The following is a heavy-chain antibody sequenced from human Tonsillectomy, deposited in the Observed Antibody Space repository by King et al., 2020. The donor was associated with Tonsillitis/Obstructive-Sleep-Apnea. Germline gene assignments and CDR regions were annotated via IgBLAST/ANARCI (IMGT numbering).Heavy chain of an antibody. Sequence: VQLVESGGGLVQPGGSLRLSCAASGFTVSSNYMSWVRQAPGKVLDWVSLIYSGGSTYYADSVKGRFTISRDNSKNTLYLQMNSLRAEDTAVYYCARAPSGGGWDYWGQGTLVTVSS. CDR3: ARAPSGGGWDY. CDR1: GFTVSSNY. V-gene: IGHV3-66*01. J-gene: IGHJ4*02. CDR2: IYSGGST. D-gene: IGHD1-26*01.